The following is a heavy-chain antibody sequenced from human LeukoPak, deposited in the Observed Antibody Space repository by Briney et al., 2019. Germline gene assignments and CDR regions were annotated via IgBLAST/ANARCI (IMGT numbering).Heavy chain of an antibody. CDR1: GFTVSSNY. CDR3: ARSFSRWFPGFDY. V-gene: IGHV3-33*08. J-gene: IGHJ4*02. CDR2: IWYDRSNK. D-gene: IGHD6-13*01. Sequence: PGGSLRLSCAASGFTVSSNYMSWVRQAPGKGLEWVAVIWYDRSNKYYADSVKGRFTISRDNSKNTLYLQMNSLRAEDTAVYYCARSFSRWFPGFDYWGQGTLVTVSS.